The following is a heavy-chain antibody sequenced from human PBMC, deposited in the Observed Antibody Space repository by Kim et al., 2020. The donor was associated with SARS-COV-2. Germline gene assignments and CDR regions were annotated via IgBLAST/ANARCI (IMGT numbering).Heavy chain of an antibody. CDR2: ISGSGGST. D-gene: IGHD4-17*01. V-gene: IGHV3-23*01. CDR3: AMCATVTNDYYYYGMDV. CDR1: GFTFSSYA. J-gene: IGHJ6*02. Sequence: GGSLRLSCAASGFTFSSYAMSWVRQAPGKGLEWVSAISGSGGSTYYADSVKGRFTISRDNSKNTLYLQMNSLRAEDTAVYYCAMCATVTNDYYYYGMDVWGQGTTVTVSS.